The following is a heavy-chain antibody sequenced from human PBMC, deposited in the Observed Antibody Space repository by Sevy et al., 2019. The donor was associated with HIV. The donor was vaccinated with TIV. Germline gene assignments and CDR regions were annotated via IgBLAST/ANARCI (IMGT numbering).Heavy chain of an antibody. CDR1: GFTFSNYW. CDR3: ARDCNSASCLWGLDV. Sequence: GGSLRLSCAASGFTFSNYWMTWVRQAPGKGLEWVANIKREGSEKYYVASVKGGFTNSRDNAKNSLYMQMNSLRAEDTAVYYCARDCNSASCLWGLDVWGQGTTVTVSS. V-gene: IGHV3-7*03. J-gene: IGHJ6*02. D-gene: IGHD2-2*01. CDR2: IKREGSEK.